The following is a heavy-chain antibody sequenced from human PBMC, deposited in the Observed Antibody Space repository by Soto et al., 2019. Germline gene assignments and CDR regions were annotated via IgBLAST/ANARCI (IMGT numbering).Heavy chain of an antibody. D-gene: IGHD1-1*01. CDR2: ISAYNGNT. V-gene: IGHV1-18*01. J-gene: IGHJ6*03. Sequence: ASVKVSCKASGYTFTSYGISWVRQAPGQGLEWMGWISAYNGNTNYAQKLQGRVTMITDTSTSTAYMELRSLRSDDTAVYYCARDGQGELEPTYQYYYYMDVWGNGTTVTVSS. CDR3: ARDGQGELEPTYQYYYYMDV. CDR1: GYTFTSYG.